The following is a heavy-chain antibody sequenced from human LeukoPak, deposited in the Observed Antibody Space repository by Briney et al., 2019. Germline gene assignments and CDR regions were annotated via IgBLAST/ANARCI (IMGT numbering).Heavy chain of an antibody. CDR2: INHSGST. CDR3: ARVIAVAGTFAWYFDL. J-gene: IGHJ2*01. V-gene: IGHV4-34*01. D-gene: IGHD6-19*01. Sequence: SETLSLTCAVYGGSFSGYYWSWIRQPPGKGLEWIGEINHSGSTNYNPSLKSRVTISVDTSKNQFSLKLSSVTAADTAVYYCARVIAVAGTFAWYFDLWGRGTLVTVSS. CDR1: GGSFSGYY.